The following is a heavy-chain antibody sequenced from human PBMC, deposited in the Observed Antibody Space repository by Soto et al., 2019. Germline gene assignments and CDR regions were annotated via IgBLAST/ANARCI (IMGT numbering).Heavy chain of an antibody. CDR1: GGTFSSYA. D-gene: IGHD3-22*01. J-gene: IGHJ3*02. Sequence: QVQLVQSGAEVKKPGSSVKVSCKASGGTFSSYAISWVRQAPGQGLEWMGGIIPIFGTANYAQKFQGRVTITADESTSTAYMELSSLRSEDTAVYYCARDGYDSSGYQDAFDNWGQGTMVTVSS. CDR3: ARDGYDSSGYQDAFDN. V-gene: IGHV1-69*01. CDR2: IIPIFGTA.